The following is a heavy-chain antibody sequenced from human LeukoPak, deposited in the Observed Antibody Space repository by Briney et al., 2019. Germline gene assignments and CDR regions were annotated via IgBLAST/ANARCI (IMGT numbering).Heavy chain of an antibody. Sequence: SQTLSLTCTVSGGSISSGSYYWSWIRQPAGKGLEWIGRIYTSGSTNYNPSLKSRVTISVDTSKNQFSLKLSSVTAADTAVYYCARSTYYDTSGWAFDIWGQGTMVTVSS. CDR1: GGSISSGSYY. D-gene: IGHD3-22*01. CDR3: ARSTYYDTSGWAFDI. J-gene: IGHJ3*02. CDR2: IYTSGST. V-gene: IGHV4-61*02.